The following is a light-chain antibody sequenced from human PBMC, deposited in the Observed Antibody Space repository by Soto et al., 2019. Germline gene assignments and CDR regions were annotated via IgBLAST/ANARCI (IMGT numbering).Light chain of an antibody. J-gene: IGKJ1*01. CDR2: GAS. Sequence: EIVLTQSPGTLSLSPGDRATLSCRASLSVSSSYLAWYQQKPGQAPRLLIYGASSRATGIPDRFSGSGSGTDFTLTISILEPEDFAVYYCQQYGSSPWTFGQGTKVEIK. CDR1: LSVSSSY. V-gene: IGKV3-20*01. CDR3: QQYGSSPWT.